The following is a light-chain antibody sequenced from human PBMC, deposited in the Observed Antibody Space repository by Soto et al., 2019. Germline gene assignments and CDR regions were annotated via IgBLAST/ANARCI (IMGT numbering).Light chain of an antibody. CDR3: YSAADNNLNV. CDR1: VLAKKY. V-gene: IGLV3-27*01. Sequence: SSELTQPSSVSVSPGQTARITCSGAVLAKKYARWFQQKPGQAPVLVIYKDSERPSGIPERFSGSSSGTTVTLTISGAQVEDEADYYCYSAADNNLNVFGTGTKVTVL. J-gene: IGLJ1*01. CDR2: KDS.